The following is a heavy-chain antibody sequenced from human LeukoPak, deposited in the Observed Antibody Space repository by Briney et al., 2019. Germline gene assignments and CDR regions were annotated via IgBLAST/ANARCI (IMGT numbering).Heavy chain of an antibody. Sequence: GGSLRLSCAASGFTFSDYYVSWIRQAPGKGLEWVSYISSSGSTIYYADSVKGRFTISRDNAKNSLYLQMNSLRAEDTAVYYCARVEMATIQTTIYYYYMDVWGKGTTVTVSS. CDR2: ISSSGSTI. CDR1: GFTFSDYY. V-gene: IGHV3-11*04. J-gene: IGHJ6*03. CDR3: ARVEMATIQTTIYYYYMDV. D-gene: IGHD5-24*01.